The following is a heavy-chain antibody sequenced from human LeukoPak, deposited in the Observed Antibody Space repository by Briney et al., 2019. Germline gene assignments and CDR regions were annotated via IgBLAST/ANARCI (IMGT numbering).Heavy chain of an antibody. CDR2: ISTSGSS. Sequence: TETLSLTCTVSGGSISPYYWSFIRQPAGKGLEWIGRISTSGSSKYNPSLASRVTMSVDTSKNQFSLKVTSVTAADTAMSYCARGRGSWRYFDYWGQGTLLTVSS. D-gene: IGHD5-12*01. V-gene: IGHV4-4*07. J-gene: IGHJ4*02. CDR3: ARGRGSWRYFDY. CDR1: GGSISPYY.